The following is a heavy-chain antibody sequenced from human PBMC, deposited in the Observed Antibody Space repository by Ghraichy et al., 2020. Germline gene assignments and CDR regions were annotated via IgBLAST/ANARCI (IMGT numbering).Heavy chain of an antibody. D-gene: IGHD3-22*01. J-gene: IGHJ4*02. CDR2: FDPEDGER. CDR1: GYTLTELS. V-gene: IGHV1-24*01. CDR3: ATTSKYYYDSSGYYYNKAHFDY. Sequence: ASVKVSCKVSGYTLTELSMHWVRQAPGQGLEWMGTFDPEDGERTNAQKFQGRVTMTEDTSTDTAYMELSSLRSEDTAVYYCATTSKYYYDSSGYYYNKAHFDYWGQGTLVTVSS.